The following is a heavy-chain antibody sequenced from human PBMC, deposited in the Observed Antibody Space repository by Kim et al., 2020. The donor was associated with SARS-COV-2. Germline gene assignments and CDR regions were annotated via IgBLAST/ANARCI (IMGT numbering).Heavy chain of an antibody. CDR2: ISSSSSYT. J-gene: IGHJ6*01. D-gene: IGHD3-16*02. Sequence: GGSLRLSCAASGFTFSDYYMSWIRQAPGKGLEWVSYISSSSSYTNYADSVKGRFTISRDNAKTSRYLQMNSLRAEDTAVYYCARVGYDYVWGSYRDYYYYYGRDVWGQGTTVSVSS. CDR1: GFTFSDYY. V-gene: IGHV3-11*05. CDR3: ARVGYDYVWGSYRDYYYYYGRDV.